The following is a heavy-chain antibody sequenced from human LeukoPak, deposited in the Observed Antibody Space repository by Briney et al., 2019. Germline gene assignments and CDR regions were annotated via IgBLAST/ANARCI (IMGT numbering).Heavy chain of an antibody. Sequence: SETLSLTCTVSGDSIGSYYWSWIRQSAGKGLEWIGSIYHSGSTYYNPSLKSRVTISVDTSKNQVSLKLNSVTAADTAVYYCARALGAFDIWGQGTMVTVSS. CDR1: GDSIGSYY. J-gene: IGHJ3*02. CDR3: ARALGAFDI. CDR2: IYHSGST. V-gene: IGHV4-4*07.